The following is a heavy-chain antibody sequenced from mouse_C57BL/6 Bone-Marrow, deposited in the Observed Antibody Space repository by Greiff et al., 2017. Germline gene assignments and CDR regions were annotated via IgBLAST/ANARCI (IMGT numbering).Heavy chain of an antibody. CDR1: GYTFTSYW. D-gene: IGHD1-1*01. CDR3: ARERKNYGSCYNWYFDV. V-gene: IGHV1-69*01. Sequence: QVQLQQPGAELVMPGASVKLSCKASGYTFTSYWMHWVKQRPGQGLEWIGEIDPSDSYTNYNQKFKGKSTLTVDKSSSTAYMQLSRLTSEDSAVYYGARERKNYGSCYNWYFDVWGTGATVTVSS. CDR2: IDPSDSYT. J-gene: IGHJ1*03.